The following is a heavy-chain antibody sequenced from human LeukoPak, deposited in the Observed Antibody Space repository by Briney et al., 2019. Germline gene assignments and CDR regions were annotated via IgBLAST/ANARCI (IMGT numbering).Heavy chain of an antibody. J-gene: IGHJ4*02. D-gene: IGHD6-19*01. V-gene: IGHV3-74*01. CDR1: GFTFSKYW. CDR2: INTDGTVT. Sequence: PGGSLRLSCAASGFTFSKYWMLWVRQAPGKGLESVSRINTDGTVTTYADSVKGRFTVSRDNADKTMFLQMNSVRDEDTAVYYWARKQWLAPPPDYWGQGTPVTVSS. CDR3: ARKQWLAPPPDY.